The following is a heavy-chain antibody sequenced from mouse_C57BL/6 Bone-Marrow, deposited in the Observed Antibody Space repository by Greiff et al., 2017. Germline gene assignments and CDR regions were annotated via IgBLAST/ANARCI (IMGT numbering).Heavy chain of an antibody. CDR2: ISSGGSTL. V-gene: IGHV5-17*01. D-gene: IGHD2-4*01. J-gene: IGHJ4*01. CDR3: AIICDCSDYYAMDY. Sequence: EVMLVESGGGLVKPGGSLKLPCAASGFSFSDYGMHWVRQAPEKGLEWVAYISSGGSTLYYADTVKGRFTISRDNDQTTLFRQMTSLRSEDAAMYYYAIICDCSDYYAMDYWGQGTSVTVSS. CDR1: GFSFSDYG.